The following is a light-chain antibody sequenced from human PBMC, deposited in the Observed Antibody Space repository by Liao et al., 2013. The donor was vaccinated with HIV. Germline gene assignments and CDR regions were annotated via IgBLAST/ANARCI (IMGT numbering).Light chain of an antibody. V-gene: IGLV3-21*01. Sequence: SYVLTQPPSVSVAPGKTARITCGGNNIGSKSVHWYQQKPGQAPVLVIYYDSHRPSGIPERFTGSKSGNTATLTISRVEAGDEADYYCQVWDSNSWVFGGGTELTVL. CDR1: NIGSKS. CDR2: YDS. J-gene: IGLJ3*02. CDR3: QVWDSNSWV.